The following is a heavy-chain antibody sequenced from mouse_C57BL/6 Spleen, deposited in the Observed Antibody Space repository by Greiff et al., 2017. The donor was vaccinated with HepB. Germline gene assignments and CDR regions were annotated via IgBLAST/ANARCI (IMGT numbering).Heavy chain of an antibody. V-gene: IGHV1-50*01. D-gene: IGHD2-4*01. J-gene: IGHJ3*01. Sequence: VQLQQSGAELVKPGASVKLSCKASGYTFTSYWMQWVKQRPGQGLEWIGEIDPSDSYTNYNQKFKGKATLTVDTSSSTAYMQLSSLTSEDSAVYYCARRDDYVLAYWGQGTLVTVSA. CDR2: IDPSDSYT. CDR1: GYTFTSYW. CDR3: ARRDDYVLAY.